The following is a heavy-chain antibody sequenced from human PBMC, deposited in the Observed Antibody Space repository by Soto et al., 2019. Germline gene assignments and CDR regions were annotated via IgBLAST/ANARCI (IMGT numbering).Heavy chain of an antibody. CDR1: GGSFSGYY. CDR2: INHSGST. V-gene: IGHV4-34*01. Sequence: PSETLSLTCAVYGGSFSGYYWSWIRQPPGKGLEWIGEINHSGSTNYNPSLKSRVTISVDTSKNQFSLKLSSVTAADTAVYYCASKYSRTAAGNRPYYYYYMDVWGKGTTVTVSS. CDR3: ASKYSRTAAGNRPYYYYYMDV. D-gene: IGHD6-13*01. J-gene: IGHJ6*03.